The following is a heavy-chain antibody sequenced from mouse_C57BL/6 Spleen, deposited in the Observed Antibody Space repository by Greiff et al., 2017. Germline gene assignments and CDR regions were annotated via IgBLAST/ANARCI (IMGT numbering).Heavy chain of an antibody. V-gene: IGHV1-55*01. CDR3: ARGDDYDVRGYYAMDY. Sequence: QVQLQQPGAELVKPGASVKMSCKASGYTFTSSWITWVKQRPGQGLEWIGDIYPGSGSTNYNEKFKSKATLTVDTSSSTAYMQLSSLTSEDSAVYYFARGDDYDVRGYYAMDYWGQGTSVTVSS. CDR2: IYPGSGST. J-gene: IGHJ4*01. CDR1: GYTFTSSW. D-gene: IGHD2-4*01.